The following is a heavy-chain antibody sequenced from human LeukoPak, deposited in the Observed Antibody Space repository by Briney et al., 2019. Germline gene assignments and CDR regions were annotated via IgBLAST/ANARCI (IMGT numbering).Heavy chain of an antibody. D-gene: IGHD6-19*01. CDR1: GFTFSSYG. V-gene: IGHV3-30*18. CDR2: ISYDGSNK. Sequence: GGSLRLSCAASGFTFSSYGMHWVRQAPGKGLEWVAVISYDGSNKYYADSVKGRFTISRDNPKNTLYLQMNSLRAEDTAVYYCAKDSSGWYYFDYWGQGTLVTVSS. CDR3: AKDSSGWYYFDY. J-gene: IGHJ4*02.